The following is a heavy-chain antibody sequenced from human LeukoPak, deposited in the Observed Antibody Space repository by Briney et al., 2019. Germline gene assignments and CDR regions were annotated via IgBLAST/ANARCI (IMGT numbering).Heavy chain of an antibody. J-gene: IGHJ4*02. CDR1: GGSFSGYY. Sequence: SETLSLTCAVYGGSFSGYYWSWIRQPPGKGLEWIGEINHSGSTNYNPSLKSRVTISVDTSKNQFSLKLSSVTAADTAVYYCARTTRSIVVVPAAVFGYWGQGTLVTVSS. CDR2: INHSGST. D-gene: IGHD2-2*01. CDR3: ARTTRSIVVVPAAVFGY. V-gene: IGHV4-34*01.